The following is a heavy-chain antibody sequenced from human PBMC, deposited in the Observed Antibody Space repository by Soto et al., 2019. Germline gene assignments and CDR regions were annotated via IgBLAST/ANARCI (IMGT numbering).Heavy chain of an antibody. CDR2: IYPGDSDT. Sequence: GESLKISCKGSGYSFTSYWIGWVRQMPGKGLEWMGIIYPGDSDTRYSPSFQGQVTISADKSISTAYLQWSSLKASDTAMYYCARLNYERTPSFDYYYYYMDVWGKGTTVTVSS. D-gene: IGHD3-16*01. CDR3: ARLNYERTPSFDYYYYYMDV. CDR1: GYSFTSYW. J-gene: IGHJ6*03. V-gene: IGHV5-51*01.